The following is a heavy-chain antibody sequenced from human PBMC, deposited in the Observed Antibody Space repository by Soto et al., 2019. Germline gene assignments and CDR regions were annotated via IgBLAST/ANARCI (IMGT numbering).Heavy chain of an antibody. J-gene: IGHJ5*02. Sequence: ASVKVSCKASGYTFTSYGISWVRQAPGQGLEWMGWISAYNGNTNYAQKLQGRVTMTTDTSTSTAYMELRSLRSDDTAVYYCARDDSSIWCLGVGHDWYSPWGQGTLDTVSS. CDR3: ARDDSSIWCLGVGHDWYSP. CDR1: GYTFTSYG. V-gene: IGHV1-18*01. D-gene: IGHD6-13*01. CDR2: ISAYNGNT.